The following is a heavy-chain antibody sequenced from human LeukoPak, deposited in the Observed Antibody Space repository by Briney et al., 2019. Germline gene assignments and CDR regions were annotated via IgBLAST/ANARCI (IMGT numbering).Heavy chain of an antibody. CDR3: ARELPSGYYFDY. CDR1: GYPFTSYF. J-gene: IGHJ4*02. CDR2: INPSVGST. Sequence: ASVKVSCKASGYPFTSYFMHWVRQAPGQGLEWMGIINPSVGSTIYAQKFQGRVTMTRDTSTSTVHMELSSLRSGDTAVYYCARELPSGYYFDYWGQGTLVTVSS. D-gene: IGHD3-10*01. V-gene: IGHV1-46*01.